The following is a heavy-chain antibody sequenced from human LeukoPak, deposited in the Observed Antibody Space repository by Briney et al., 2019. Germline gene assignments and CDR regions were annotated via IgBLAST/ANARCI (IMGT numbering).Heavy chain of an antibody. Sequence: SETLSLTCTVSGGSISSYYWSWIRQPAGKGLEWIGRIYTSGTTHYNPSLKSRVTMSVDTSKNQFSLKLSSVTAADTAVYYCAKGGTYGGGADYWGQGTLVTVSS. CDR3: AKGGTYGGGADY. CDR2: IYTSGTT. CDR1: GGSISSYY. V-gene: IGHV4-4*07. J-gene: IGHJ4*02. D-gene: IGHD1-26*01.